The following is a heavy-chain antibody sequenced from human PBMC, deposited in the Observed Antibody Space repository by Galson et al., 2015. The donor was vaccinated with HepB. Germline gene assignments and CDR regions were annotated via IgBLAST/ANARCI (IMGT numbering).Heavy chain of an antibody. J-gene: IGHJ1*01. D-gene: IGHD6-19*01. CDR3: ARAYSSGWYAEYFQH. Sequence: GLEWVANIKQDGSGKYYVDSVKGRFTISRDNAKNSLYLQMNSLRAEDTAVYYCARAYSSGWYAEYFQHWGQGTLVTVSS. V-gene: IGHV3-7*01. CDR2: IKQDGSGK.